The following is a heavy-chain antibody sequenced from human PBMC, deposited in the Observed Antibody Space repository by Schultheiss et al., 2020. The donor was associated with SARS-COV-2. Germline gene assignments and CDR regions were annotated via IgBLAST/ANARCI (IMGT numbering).Heavy chain of an antibody. J-gene: IGHJ4*02. Sequence: ASVKVSCKAAGYSFSNNGITWVRQVPGQGLEWMGWMNPNSGNTGYAQKFQGRVTMTRNTSISTAYMELSSLRSEDTAVYYCARYIAVAGTPDYWGQGTLVTVSS. V-gene: IGHV1-8*02. CDR1: GYSFSNNG. CDR3: ARYIAVAGTPDY. D-gene: IGHD6-19*01. CDR2: MNPNSGNT.